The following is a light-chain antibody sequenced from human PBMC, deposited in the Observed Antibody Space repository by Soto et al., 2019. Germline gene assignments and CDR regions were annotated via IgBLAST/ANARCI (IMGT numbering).Light chain of an antibody. Sequence: DIVMTQSPDSLAVSLGETSAINCKSNQSLFFTSNNNNYLAWYQQKPGQPPKLLLYWASTRESGVPDRFSGSGSGTDFTLTISNLRAEDVAVYYCQQYYTTPVAFGQGTTGDIK. V-gene: IGKV4-1*01. CDR2: WAS. CDR1: QSLFFTSNNNNY. J-gene: IGKJ1*01. CDR3: QQYYTTPVA.